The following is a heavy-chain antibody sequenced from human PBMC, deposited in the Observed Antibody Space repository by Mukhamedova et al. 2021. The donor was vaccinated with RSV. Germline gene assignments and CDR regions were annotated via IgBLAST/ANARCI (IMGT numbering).Heavy chain of an antibody. J-gene: IGHJ3*01. CDR1: GFTLSSYA. V-gene: IGHV3-30*04. Sequence: GFTLSSYAMHWVRQAPGKGLEWVAVISYDGSNKYYADSVKGRFTISRDNSKNTLYLQMNSLRAEDTAVYYCARVAAYSSSFGAF. D-gene: IGHD6-13*01. CDR3: ARVAAYSSSFGAF. CDR2: ISYDGSNK.